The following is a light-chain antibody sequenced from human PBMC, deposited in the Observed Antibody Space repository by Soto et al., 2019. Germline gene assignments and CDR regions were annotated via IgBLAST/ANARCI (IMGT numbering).Light chain of an antibody. CDR1: QSVSSSF. Sequence: DIVLTQSPGTLSLSPGERVTLSCRASQSVSSSFLAWYQQKPREPPSLLIYGTSSRATDVPDRFIGSGSATDFTLPISRLEHADFVVYYCRQYGSSSLYPFGQGTKLEIK. V-gene: IGKV3-20*01. CDR2: GTS. CDR3: RQYGSSSLYP. J-gene: IGKJ2*01.